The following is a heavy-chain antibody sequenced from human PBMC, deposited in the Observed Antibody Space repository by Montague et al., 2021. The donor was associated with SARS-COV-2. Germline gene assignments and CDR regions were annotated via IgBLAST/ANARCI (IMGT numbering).Heavy chain of an antibody. J-gene: IGHJ6*02. CDR1: GGSFSGYY. CDR3: ARGRTGTTFYYYYYYVMDV. CDR2: INHSGST. D-gene: IGHD1-7*01. V-gene: IGHV4-34*01. Sequence: SETLSLTCAVYGGSFSGYYWSWIRQPPGKGLEWIGEINHSGSTNYNPSLKSRVTISVDTSKNQFSLKLSSVTAADTAVYYCARGRTGTTFYYYYYYVMDVWGQGTTVTVSS.